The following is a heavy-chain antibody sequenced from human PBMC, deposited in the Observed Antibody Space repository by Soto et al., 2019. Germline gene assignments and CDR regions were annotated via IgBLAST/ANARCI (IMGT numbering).Heavy chain of an antibody. J-gene: IGHJ4*02. CDR2: ISGSGGRT. CDR3: AKEGVVYGYYYGSNY. D-gene: IGHD3-22*01. V-gene: IGHV3-23*01. Sequence: EVQLLESGGGLVQPGGSLRLSCAASGFTFSSYAMSWVRQAPGKGLEWVAAISGSGGRTYYADSVKGRFTISRDNSKNTLYLQMNSLRAEDTAVYYCAKEGVVYGYYYGSNYWGQGTLVTVSS. CDR1: GFTFSSYA.